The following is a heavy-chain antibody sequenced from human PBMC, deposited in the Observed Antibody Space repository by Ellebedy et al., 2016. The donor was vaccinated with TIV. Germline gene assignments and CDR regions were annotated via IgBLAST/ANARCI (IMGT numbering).Heavy chain of an antibody. V-gene: IGHV6-1*01. J-gene: IGHJ4*02. Sequence: SETLSLTCAISGDSVSSNSAAWNWIRQSPSRGLEWLGRTYYRSKWYDDYAISVKSRITINPDTSKNQFSLQLNSVTPEDTAVYFCARDRSAYSGYDRGRYFDYWGQGTLVTVSS. CDR1: GDSVSSNSAA. CDR2: TYYRSKWYD. CDR3: ARDRSAYSGYDRGRYFDY. D-gene: IGHD5-12*01.